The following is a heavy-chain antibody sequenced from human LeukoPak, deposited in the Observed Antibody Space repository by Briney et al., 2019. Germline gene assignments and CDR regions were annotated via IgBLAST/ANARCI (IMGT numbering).Heavy chain of an antibody. CDR3: AKTFGHTVYYGMDV. D-gene: IGHD2-2*02. V-gene: IGHV3-30*18. J-gene: IGHJ6*02. CDR1: GFTFSSYG. CDR2: ISYDGSNK. Sequence: PGGSLRLSCAASGFTFSSYGMHWVRQAPGKGLEWVAVISYDGSNKYYADSVKGRFTISRDNSKNTLYLQMNSLRAEDTAVYYCAKTFGHTVYYGMDVWGQGTTVTVSS.